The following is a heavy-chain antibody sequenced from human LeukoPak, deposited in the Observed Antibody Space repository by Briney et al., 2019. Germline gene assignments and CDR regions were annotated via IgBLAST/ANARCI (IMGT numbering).Heavy chain of an antibody. V-gene: IGHV3-30*02. J-gene: IGHJ4*02. CDR2: IRYDGSNK. CDR3: AKRRGSGSYVPFDY. D-gene: IGHD1-26*01. CDR1: GFTLSSYG. Sequence: GGSLRLSRVASGFTLSSYGMHWVREAPRKGLEWVAFIRYDGSNKYYADSVKGRFTISRDNSKNTLYLQMNSLRAEDTAVYYCAKRRGSGSYVPFDYWGQGTLVTVSS.